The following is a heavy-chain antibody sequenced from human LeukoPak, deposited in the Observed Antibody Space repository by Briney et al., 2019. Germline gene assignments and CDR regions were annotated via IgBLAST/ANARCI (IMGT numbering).Heavy chain of an antibody. J-gene: IGHJ6*04. Sequence: PGGSLRLSCAASGSTFSSYEMNWVRQAPGKGLEWVSYISSSGSTIYYADSVKGRFTISRDNAKNSLYLQMNSLRAEDTAVYYCARDRGEGDVWGKGTTVTVSS. CDR1: GSTFSSYE. D-gene: IGHD2-21*01. CDR3: ARDRGEGDV. V-gene: IGHV3-48*03. CDR2: ISSSGSTI.